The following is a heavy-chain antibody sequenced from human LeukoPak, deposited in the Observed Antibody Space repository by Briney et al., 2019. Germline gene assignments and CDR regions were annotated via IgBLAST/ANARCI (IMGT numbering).Heavy chain of an antibody. CDR2: INSDGSST. J-gene: IGHJ3*02. CDR1: GFTFSSYW. V-gene: IGHV3-74*01. CDR3: ARARLLEWGEYAFDI. Sequence: GGSLRLXCAASGFTFSSYWMHWVRQAPGKGLVWVSRINSDGSSTSYADSVKGRFTISRDNAKNTLYLQMNSLRAEDTAVYYCARARLLEWGEYAFDIWGQGTMVTVSS. D-gene: IGHD3-3*01.